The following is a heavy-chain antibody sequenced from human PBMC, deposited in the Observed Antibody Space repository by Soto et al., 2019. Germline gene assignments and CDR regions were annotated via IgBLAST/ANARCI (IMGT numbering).Heavy chain of an antibody. J-gene: IGHJ6*02. CDR3: VLVDVYVTPSPQDV. CDR2: INTYNGNT. CDR1: GYVFTSNG. D-gene: IGHD3-16*01. Sequence: QVQLVQSGAEVKNPGASVKVSCKTSGYVFTSNGIGWARQAPGQGLEWMGWINTYNGNTNYAQNLQGRVTLTTDTSTSTAYMELRSLRSNDTAIYYCVLVDVYVTPSPQDVWGQGTTVNVSS. V-gene: IGHV1-18*01.